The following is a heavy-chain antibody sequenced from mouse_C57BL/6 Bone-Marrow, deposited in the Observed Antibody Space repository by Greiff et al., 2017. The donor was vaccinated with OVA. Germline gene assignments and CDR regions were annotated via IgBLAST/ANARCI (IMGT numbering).Heavy chain of an antibody. J-gene: IGHJ1*03. CDR1: GYSITSGYY. V-gene: IGHV3-6*01. D-gene: IGHD1-1*01. Sequence: EVQVVESGPGLVKPSQSLSLTCSVTGYSITSGYYWNWIRQFPGNKLEWMGYISYDGSNNYNPSLKNRISITRDTSKNQFFLKLNSVTTEDTATYYCARKGNLDTTVDWYFDVWGTGTTVTVS. CDR3: ARKGNLDTTVDWYFDV. CDR2: ISYDGSN.